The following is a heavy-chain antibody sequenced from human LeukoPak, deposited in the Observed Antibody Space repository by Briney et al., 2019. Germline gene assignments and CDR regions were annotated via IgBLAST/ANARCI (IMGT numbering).Heavy chain of an antibody. V-gene: IGHV1-2*02. CDR2: INPNSGGT. CDR1: GYTFTGYY. Sequence: ASVKVSCKASGYTFTGYYMHWVRQAPGQGLEWMGWINPNSGGTNYAQKFQGRVTMTRDTSISTAYMELSRLRSDGTAVYYCARTRGRGYRGTYYYYGMDVWGQGTTVTVSS. J-gene: IGHJ6*02. CDR3: ARTRGRGYRGTYYYYGMDV. D-gene: IGHD2-15*01.